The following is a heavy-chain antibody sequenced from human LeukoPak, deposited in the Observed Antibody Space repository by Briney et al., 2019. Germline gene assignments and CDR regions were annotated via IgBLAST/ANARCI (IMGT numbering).Heavy chain of an antibody. J-gene: IGHJ5*02. D-gene: IGHD4-17*01. CDR1: GGSISSYY. CDR3: ARVAAMYGDEA. V-gene: IGHV4-59*01. Sequence: SETLSLTCTVSGGSISSYYWSWIRQPPGKGLEWIAYIYYSGTTNYNPSLKSRVTISVDTVRNQFSLKLSSVTAAGTAVYYCARVAAMYGDEAWGQGTLVTVSS. CDR2: IYYSGTT.